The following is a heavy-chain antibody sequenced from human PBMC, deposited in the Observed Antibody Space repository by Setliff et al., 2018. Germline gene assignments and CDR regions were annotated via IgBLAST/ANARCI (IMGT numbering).Heavy chain of an antibody. J-gene: IGHJ4*02. Sequence: SETLSLTCTVSGGSISSYYWSWIRQPPGKRLEWIGYIYYSGSTNYNPSLESRVTISVETSKNQFSLRLNSATAADTAVDYCARLRGAFDYWGQGTLVTVSS. CDR1: GGSISSYY. CDR3: ARLRGAFDY. D-gene: IGHD3-16*01. V-gene: IGHV4-59*01. CDR2: IYYSGST.